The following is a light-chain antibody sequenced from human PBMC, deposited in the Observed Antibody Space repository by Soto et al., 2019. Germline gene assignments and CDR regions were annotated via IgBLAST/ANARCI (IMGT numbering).Light chain of an antibody. V-gene: IGLV2-11*01. Sequence: QSALTQPRSVSGSPGQSVTISCTGTSSDVGGYNCVSWYQHHPGKAPKLMISDVSQRPSGVPDRFSGSKSGNTASLTISGLQAEDEADYYCCSYAGSPYVFGTGTKLTVL. J-gene: IGLJ1*01. CDR2: DVS. CDR3: CSYAGSPYV. CDR1: SSDVGGYNC.